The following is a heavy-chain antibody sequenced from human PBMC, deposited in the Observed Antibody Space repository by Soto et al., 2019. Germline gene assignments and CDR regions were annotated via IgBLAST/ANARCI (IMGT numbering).Heavy chain of an antibody. CDR2: IKSKTDGGTT. V-gene: IGHV3-15*01. CDR3: TTAPFPLYYYDSSGYYWLDY. CDR1: GFTFSNAW. D-gene: IGHD3-22*01. J-gene: IGHJ4*02. Sequence: GGSLRLSCAASGFTFSNAWMSWVRQAPGKGLEWVGRIKSKTDGGTTDYAAPVKGRFTISRDDSKNTLYLQMNSLKTEDTAVYYCTTAPFPLYYYDSSGYYWLDYWGQGTLVTVSS.